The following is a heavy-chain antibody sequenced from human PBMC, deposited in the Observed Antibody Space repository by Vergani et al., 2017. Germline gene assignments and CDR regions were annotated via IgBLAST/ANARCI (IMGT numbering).Heavy chain of an antibody. V-gene: IGHV3-48*01. D-gene: IGHD1-26*01. J-gene: IGHJ4*02. CDR1: GFTFSSYS. Sequence: EVQLVESGGGLVQPGGSLRLSCAASGFTFSSYSMNWVRQAPGKGLEWVSYISSSSSTIYYADSVKGRFTISRDNAKNSLYLQMNSLRAEDTAVYYCARTLGAAYDYWGQGTLVTVSS. CDR2: ISSSSSTI. CDR3: ARTLGAAYDY.